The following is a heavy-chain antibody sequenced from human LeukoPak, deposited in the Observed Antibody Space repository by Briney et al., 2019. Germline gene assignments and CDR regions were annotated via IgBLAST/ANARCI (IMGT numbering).Heavy chain of an antibody. Sequence: PGRSLRLSCVASGFTFSTYAIHWVRQAPGKGLEWVAVVSKDGNTKYYADSVKGRFTISRDNSKNTLFLRMDSLRAEDTAPYYCAKSVAIYFYYGLDVWGQGTTVTVSS. CDR3: AKSVAIYFYYGLDV. CDR1: GFTFSTYA. D-gene: IGHD3-3*01. CDR2: VSKDGNTK. V-gene: IGHV3-30*04. J-gene: IGHJ6*02.